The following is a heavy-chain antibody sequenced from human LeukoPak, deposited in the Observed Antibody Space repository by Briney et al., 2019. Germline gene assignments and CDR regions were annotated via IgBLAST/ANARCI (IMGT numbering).Heavy chain of an antibody. D-gene: IGHD3-22*01. J-gene: IGHJ4*02. CDR2: IRYDGSNK. CDR1: GFTFSSYG. Sequence: GGSLRLSCAASGFTFSSYGMHWVRQAPGKGLEWVAFIRYDGSNKYYADSVKGRFTISRDNSKNTLYLQMNSLRAEDTAVYYCAKDSGYNYYDSSGLEEYYFDYWGQGTLVTVSS. CDR3: AKDSGYNYYDSSGLEEYYFDY. V-gene: IGHV3-30*02.